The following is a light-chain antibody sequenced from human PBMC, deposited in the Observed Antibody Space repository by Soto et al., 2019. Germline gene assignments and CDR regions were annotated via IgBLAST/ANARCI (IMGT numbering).Light chain of an antibody. CDR1: RNVSIY. V-gene: IGKV1-39*01. J-gene: IGKJ5*01. CDR3: QQSYKMPS. CDR2: ATS. Sequence: EIPLTQSPSSLAASVGDRLTLTCRASRNVSIYLNWYQHKPGKGPTLLIHATSNLQIGVPSLFSDSGSGTEFTLTISSLEPEDFGNYYCQQSYKMPSFGQGTRLVIK.